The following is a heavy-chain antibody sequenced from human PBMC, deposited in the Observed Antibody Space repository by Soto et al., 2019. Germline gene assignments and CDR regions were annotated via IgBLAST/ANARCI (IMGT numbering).Heavy chain of an antibody. CDR1: GGSISSSSYY. CDR2: IYYSGST. J-gene: IGHJ5*02. Sequence: SETLSLTCTVSGGSISSSSYYWGWIRQPPGKGLEWIGSIYYSGSTYYNPSLKSRVTISVDASKNQFSLKLSSVTAADTAVYYCARGIAVAENNWFDPRGQGTLVTVSS. V-gene: IGHV4-39*07. D-gene: IGHD6-19*01. CDR3: ARGIAVAENNWFDP.